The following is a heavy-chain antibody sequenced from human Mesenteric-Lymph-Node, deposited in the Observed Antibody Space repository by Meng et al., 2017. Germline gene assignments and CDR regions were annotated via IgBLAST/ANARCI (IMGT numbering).Heavy chain of an antibody. Sequence: ASVKVSCKASGYTFTSYYMHWVRQAPGQGLEWMGIINPSGGSTSYAQKFQGRVTMTRDTSTSTVYMELSSLRSEDTAVYYCAREGVGATKEYYFDYWGQGTLVTVSS. CDR1: GYTFTSYY. CDR2: INPSGGST. D-gene: IGHD1-26*01. J-gene: IGHJ4*02. CDR3: AREGVGATKEYYFDY. V-gene: IGHV1-46*01.